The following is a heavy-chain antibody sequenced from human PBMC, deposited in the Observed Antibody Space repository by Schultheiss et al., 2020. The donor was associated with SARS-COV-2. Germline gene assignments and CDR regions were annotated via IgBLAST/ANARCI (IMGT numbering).Heavy chain of an antibody. Sequence: SQTLSLTCAISGDSVSSNSAAWNWIRQSPSRGLEWLGRTYYRSKWYNEYAVSVKSRITINPDTSKNQFSLQLNSVTPEDTAVYYCARDPGIVVVAVKYYYYYMDVWGKGTTVTVSS. CDR1: GDSVSSNSAA. CDR3: ARDPGIVVVAVKYYYYYMDV. D-gene: IGHD2-15*01. CDR2: TYYRSKWYN. J-gene: IGHJ6*03. V-gene: IGHV6-1*01.